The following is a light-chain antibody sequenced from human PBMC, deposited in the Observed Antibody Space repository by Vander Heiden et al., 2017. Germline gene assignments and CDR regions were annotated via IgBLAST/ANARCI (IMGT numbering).Light chain of an antibody. CDR3: CSYTSRSTLYV. Sequence: QSALTQPASVAGSPGQSITISCTGSSGDIGSYHYVSWYQQHPGKAPKVIIYDVNHRPSGISNRFSGSRSGNTASLTISGRQAEDEADYYCCSYTSRSTLYVFGTGTKVTVL. CDR1: SGDIGSYHY. CDR2: DVN. J-gene: IGLJ1*01. V-gene: IGLV2-14*01.